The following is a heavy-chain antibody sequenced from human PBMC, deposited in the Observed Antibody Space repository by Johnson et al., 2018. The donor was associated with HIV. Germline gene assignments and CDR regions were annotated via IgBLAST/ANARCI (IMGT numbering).Heavy chain of an antibody. CDR1: GLTFSNFA. J-gene: IGHJ3*02. CDR2: ISYDGSNK. CDR3: ARSDVDIVATILFDI. Sequence: QVQLVESGGGVVQPGRSLRLSCAASGLTFSNFAMHWVRQAPGKGLEWVVVISYDGSNKYYADSVKGRLTISRDNSKNTLYLQMGSLRVEDMAVYYCARSDVDIVATILFDIWGQGTMVTVSS. V-gene: IGHV3-30*14. D-gene: IGHD5-12*01.